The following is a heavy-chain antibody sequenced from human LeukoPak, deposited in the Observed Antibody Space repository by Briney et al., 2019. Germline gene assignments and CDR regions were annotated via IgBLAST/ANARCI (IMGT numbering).Heavy chain of an antibody. CDR1: GDSISTDDYY. V-gene: IGHV4-61*02. Sequence: SETLSLTCTVSGDSISTDDYYWSWIRQPAGKGLEWIGRFSASGNGNYTPSLKSRDTISVDTSKNQFSLKLSSVTAADTAVYYCARPGLLVDVWGKGTTVTISS. J-gene: IGHJ6*04. CDR3: ARPGLLVDV. CDR2: FSASGNG.